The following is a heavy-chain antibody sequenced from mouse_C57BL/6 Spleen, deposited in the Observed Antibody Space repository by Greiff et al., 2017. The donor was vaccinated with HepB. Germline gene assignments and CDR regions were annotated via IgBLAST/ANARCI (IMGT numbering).Heavy chain of an antibody. CDR1: GYSFTGYY. V-gene: IGHV1-42*01. Sequence: EVQLQQSGPELVKPGASVKISCKASGYSFTGYYMNWVKQSPEKSLEWIGEINPSTGGTTYNQKFKAKATLTVDKSSSTAYMQLKGLTSEDSAVYYCARLRQLGRDGYFDYWGQGTTLTVSS. D-gene: IGHD4-1*02. CDR2: INPSTGGT. CDR3: ARLRQLGRDGYFDY. J-gene: IGHJ2*01.